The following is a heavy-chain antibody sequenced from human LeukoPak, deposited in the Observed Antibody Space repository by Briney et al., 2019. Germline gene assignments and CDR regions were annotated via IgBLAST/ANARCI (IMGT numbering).Heavy chain of an antibody. D-gene: IGHD6-13*01. CDR1: GFTFSSYA. J-gene: IGHJ4*02. CDR2: ISGSGAST. CDR3: AKEGSSWLYYFYY. V-gene: IGHV3-23*01. Sequence: GGSLRLSCAASGFTFSSYAMSWVRQAPGKGLEWVSAISGSGASTYYADSVKGRVTISRDNSKNTLYLQMNSLRAEDTAVYYCAKEGSSWLYYFYYWGQGTLVTVSS.